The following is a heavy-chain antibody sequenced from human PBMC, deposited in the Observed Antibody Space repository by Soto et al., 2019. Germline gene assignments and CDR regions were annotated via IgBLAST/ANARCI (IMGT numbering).Heavy chain of an antibody. CDR3: ARENYGDYLNWFYP. D-gene: IGHD4-17*01. CDR2: ISSSSSTI. Sequence: EVQLVESGGGLVQPGGSLRLSCAASGFTFSSYSMNWVRQAPGKGLEWVSYISSSSSTIYYADSVKGRFTISRDNAKNSLYLQMNCLRDEDTAVYYCARENYGDYLNWFYPWGQGTLVTVSS. J-gene: IGHJ5*02. CDR1: GFTFSSYS. V-gene: IGHV3-48*02.